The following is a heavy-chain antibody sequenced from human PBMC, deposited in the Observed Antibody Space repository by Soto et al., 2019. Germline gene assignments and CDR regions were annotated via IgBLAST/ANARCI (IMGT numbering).Heavy chain of an antibody. D-gene: IGHD6-13*01. CDR2: ISGSGGST. V-gene: IGHV3-23*01. J-gene: IGHJ5*02. CDR1: GFTFSSYA. CDR3: AKDRHWRESSSSWARGVWFDP. Sequence: PGGSLRLSCAASGFTFSSYAMSWVRQAPGKGLEWVSAISGSGGSTYYADSVKGRFTISRDNSKNTLYLQMNSLRAEDTAVYYCAKDRHWRESSSSWARGVWFDPWGQGTLVTVSS.